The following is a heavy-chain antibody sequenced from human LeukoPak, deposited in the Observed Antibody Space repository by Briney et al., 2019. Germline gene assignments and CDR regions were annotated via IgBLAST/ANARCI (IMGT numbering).Heavy chain of an antibody. J-gene: IGHJ6*03. CDR1: GFTFSSCW. Sequence: GESRRLAWAASGFTFSSCWMSWVRQAPGGGREWVGNIKQEVNEKYYVDSVKGRFTISRDNAKNSLYLQMNSLRAEDTAVYYCARYLSRSGWSFYYYYYMDVWGKGTTVTVSS. CDR2: IKQEVNEK. D-gene: IGHD6-19*01. CDR3: ARYLSRSGWSFYYYYYMDV. V-gene: IGHV3-7*01.